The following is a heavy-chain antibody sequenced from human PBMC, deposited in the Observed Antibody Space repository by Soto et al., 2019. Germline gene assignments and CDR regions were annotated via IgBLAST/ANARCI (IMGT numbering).Heavy chain of an antibody. V-gene: IGHV4-59*01. CDR1: GGSISSYY. CDR3: ARGVVGATFDY. D-gene: IGHD1-26*01. Sequence: SEPLSLTCTVSGGSISSYYWSWIRQPPGKGLEWIGYIYYSGSTNYNPSLKSRVTISVDTSKNQFSLKLSSVTAADTAVYYCARGVVGATFDYWGQGTLVTVSS. CDR2: IYYSGST. J-gene: IGHJ4*02.